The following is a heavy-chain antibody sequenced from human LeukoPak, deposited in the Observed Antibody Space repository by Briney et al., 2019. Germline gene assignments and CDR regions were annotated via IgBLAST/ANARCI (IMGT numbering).Heavy chain of an antibody. J-gene: IGHJ3*02. CDR3: ARYRPTTLLSYADYDAYI. CDR1: GGSISSSSYY. V-gene: IGHV4-39*07. D-gene: IGHD3-10*01. CDR2: IYYSGST. Sequence: SETLSPTCTVSGGSISSSSYYWGWIRQPPGKGLEWIGSIYYSGSTFYNPSLKSRVTISVDTSKNQFSLKLSSVTAADTAVCYCARYRPTTLLSYADYDAYIWGQGTMVTVSS.